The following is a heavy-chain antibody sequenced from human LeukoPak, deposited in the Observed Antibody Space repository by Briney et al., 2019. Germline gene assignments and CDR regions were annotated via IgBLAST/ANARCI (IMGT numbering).Heavy chain of an antibody. Sequence: SETLSLTCTVSGGSISSSSYYWGWIRQPTGKGLEWIGSMHYSGTTYYNSSLKSRVTISVDTSKNQFSLKLSSVTAADTAVYYCARQQSGGYYYYYGMDVWGQGTTVTVSS. CDR2: MHYSGTT. CDR3: ARQQSGGYYYYYGMDV. V-gene: IGHV4-39*01. J-gene: IGHJ6*02. D-gene: IGHD4-23*01. CDR1: GGSISSSSYY.